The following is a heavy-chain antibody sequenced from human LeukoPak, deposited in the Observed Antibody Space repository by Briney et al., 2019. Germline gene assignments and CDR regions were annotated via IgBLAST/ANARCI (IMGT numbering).Heavy chain of an antibody. V-gene: IGHV4-61*01. J-gene: IGHJ4*02. CDR2: IYYSGST. D-gene: IGHD1-26*01. Sequence: SETLPLTCTVSGGSVSSGSYYWSWIQQPPGKGLEWIGNIYYSGSTNYNPSLKSRVTISVDTSKNQFSLKLSSVTAADTAVYYCAKDGGSHLFDYWGQGALVTVSS. CDR1: GGSVSSGSYY. CDR3: AKDGGSHLFDY.